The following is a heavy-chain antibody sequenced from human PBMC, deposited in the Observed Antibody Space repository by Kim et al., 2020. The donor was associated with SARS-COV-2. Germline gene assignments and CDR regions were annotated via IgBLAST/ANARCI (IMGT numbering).Heavy chain of an antibody. D-gene: IGHD3-22*01. Sequence: GGSLRLSCAASGFTFSSYGMHWVRQAPGKGLEWVAVISYDGSNKDYVDSVKGRFTISRDNSENTLYLQMNSLRAEDTAVYYCSRDIASYSRVWVYYYYG. V-gene: IGHV3-30*04. CDR3: SRDIASYSRVWVYYYYG. CDR2: ISYDGSNK. CDR1: GFTFSSYG. J-gene: IGHJ6*01.